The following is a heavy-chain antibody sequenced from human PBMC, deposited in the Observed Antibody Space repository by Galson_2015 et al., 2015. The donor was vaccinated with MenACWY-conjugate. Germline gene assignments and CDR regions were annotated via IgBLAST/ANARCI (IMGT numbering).Heavy chain of an antibody. D-gene: IGHD3-3*02. CDR3: ARGVNLASMAGY. CDR1: GGSINSYY. Sequence: VSGGSINSYYWSWIRQPPGKGLECIGYMYYSGSANYNPSLKSRVTISVDTSKNQFSLTMTSVTAADTAVYYCARGVNLASMAGYWGQGTLVTVSS. CDR2: MYYSGSA. V-gene: IGHV4-59*01. J-gene: IGHJ4*02.